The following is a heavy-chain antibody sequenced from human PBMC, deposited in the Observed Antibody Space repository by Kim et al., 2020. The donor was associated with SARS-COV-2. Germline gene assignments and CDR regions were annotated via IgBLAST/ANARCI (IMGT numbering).Heavy chain of an antibody. CDR2: T. V-gene: IGHV4-31*02. Sequence: TYSNASLKSRVTLSVDTSKNQFSLKLSSVTAADTAVYYCARDGSGSYPYWGQGTLVTVSS. J-gene: IGHJ4*02. D-gene: IGHD3-10*01. CDR3: ARDGSGSYPY.